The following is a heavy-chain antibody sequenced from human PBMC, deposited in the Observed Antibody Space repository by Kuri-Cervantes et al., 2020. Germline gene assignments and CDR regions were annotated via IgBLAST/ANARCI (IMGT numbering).Heavy chain of an antibody. V-gene: IGHV3-23*01. CDR1: GFTFSSYA. J-gene: IGHJ4*02. D-gene: IGHD5-18*01. CDR3: ARLQGYSRASLDY. CDR2: MSGSGGGT. Sequence: GESLKISCAASGFTFSSYAMSWVRQAPGEGPEWVSIMSGSGGGTYYADSVKGRFTISRDTSKNTVYLQMNSLRAEDTAVYYCARLQGYSRASLDYWGQGTLVTVSS.